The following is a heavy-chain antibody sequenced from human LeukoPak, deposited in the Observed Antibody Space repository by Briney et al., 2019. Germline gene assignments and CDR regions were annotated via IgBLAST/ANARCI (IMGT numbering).Heavy chain of an antibody. CDR3: ARDVRKHRYFDL. Sequence: SETLSLTCTVSGGSISSYYWSWIRQPPGKGLEWIGYIYYSGSTNYNPSLKSRVTISVDTSKNQFSLKLSSVTAADTAVYYCARDVRKHRYFDLWGRGTLVTVSS. J-gene: IGHJ2*01. CDR2: IYYSGST. CDR1: GGSISSYY. V-gene: IGHV4-59*01.